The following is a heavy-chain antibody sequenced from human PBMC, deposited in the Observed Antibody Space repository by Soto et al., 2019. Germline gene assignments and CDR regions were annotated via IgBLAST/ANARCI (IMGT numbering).Heavy chain of an antibody. CDR1: GYTFPSYG. CDR2: ISAHNGNT. J-gene: IGHJ4*02. D-gene: IGHD3-9*01. V-gene: IGHV1-18*01. CDR3: ARGRYVHY. Sequence: QVHLVQSGAEVKKPGATVKVSCKGSGYTFPSYGITWVRQAPGQGLEWMGWISAHNGNTAYAQKPQSRVIVTRDTSTSTAYMEFRSLRPAGTAVNYCARGRYVHYWGPGALVTVSS.